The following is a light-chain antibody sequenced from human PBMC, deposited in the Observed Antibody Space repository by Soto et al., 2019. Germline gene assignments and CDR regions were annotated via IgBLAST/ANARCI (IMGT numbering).Light chain of an antibody. J-gene: IGKJ3*01. CDR2: GAS. CDR1: QSVSSD. CDR3: QQYNDWPPIT. V-gene: IGKV3-15*01. Sequence: EVVMTQSPATLSLSPGERATLSCRASQSVSSDLAWYQQKPGQAPRLLIYGASTRATDIPARFSGGGSGTEFTLTISNLRSEDFGIYYCQQYNDWPPITFGPGTKVDIK.